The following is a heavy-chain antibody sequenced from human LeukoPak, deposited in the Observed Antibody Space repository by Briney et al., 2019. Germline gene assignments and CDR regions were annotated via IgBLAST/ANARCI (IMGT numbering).Heavy chain of an antibody. CDR1: GYTFTSYG. J-gene: IGHJ4*02. CDR2: IRSYNGDT. V-gene: IGHV1-18*04. Sequence: ASVTVSCMASGYTFTSYGISWVRQAPGQGLEWMGWIRSYNGDTNYAQKLQGRVTMTTDTSTSTAYMELRSLRSDDTAVYYCARGVPYCSGGSCYIDYWGQGTLVTVSS. D-gene: IGHD2-15*01. CDR3: ARGVPYCSGGSCYIDY.